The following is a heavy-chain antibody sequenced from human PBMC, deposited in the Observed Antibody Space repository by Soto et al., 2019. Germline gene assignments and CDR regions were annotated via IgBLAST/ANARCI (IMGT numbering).Heavy chain of an antibody. CDR2: ISAYKGNT. CDR3: VRDQVGATPFDY. Sequence: ASVKVSCKSPCYTFTNYGISLLRQAPGQGLEWMGWISAYKGNTNYAQKLQGRVTMTTDTSTSTGYMELRSLRSDDTAVYYCVRDQVGATPFDYWGQGTLVTVSS. J-gene: IGHJ4*02. CDR1: CYTFTNYG. V-gene: IGHV1-18*01. D-gene: IGHD1-26*01.